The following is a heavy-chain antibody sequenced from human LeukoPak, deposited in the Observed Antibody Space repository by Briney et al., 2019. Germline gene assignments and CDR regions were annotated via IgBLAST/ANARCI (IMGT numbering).Heavy chain of an antibody. J-gene: IGHJ4*02. CDR2: IIPIFGTA. V-gene: IGHV1-69*05. CDR1: GGTFSSYA. D-gene: IGHD6-19*01. CDR3: ARDRGASSGPLDY. Sequence: SVKVSCKASGGTFSSYAISWVRQAPGQGLEWMGRIIPIFGTANYAQKFQGRVTITTDESTSTAYMELSSLRSEDTAVYYCARDRGASSGPLDYWGQGALVTVSS.